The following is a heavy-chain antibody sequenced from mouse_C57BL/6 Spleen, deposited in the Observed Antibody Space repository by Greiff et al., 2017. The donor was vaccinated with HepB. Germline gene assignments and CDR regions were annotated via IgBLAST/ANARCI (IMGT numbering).Heavy chain of an antibody. J-gene: IGHJ4*01. CDR1: GYAFSSYW. V-gene: IGHV1-80*01. CDR2: IYPGDGDT. Sequence: QVQLKQSGAELVKPGASVKISCKASGYAFSSYWMNWVKQRPGKGLEWIGQIYPGDGDTNYNGKFKGKATLTADKSSSTAYMQLSSLTSEDSAVYFCARWGPSYAMDYWGQGTSVTVSS. CDR3: ARWGPSYAMDY.